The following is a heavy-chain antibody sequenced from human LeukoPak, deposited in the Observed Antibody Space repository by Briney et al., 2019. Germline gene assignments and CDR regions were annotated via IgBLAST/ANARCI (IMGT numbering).Heavy chain of an antibody. CDR3: PRRHFYHGEDV. CDR1: GGSTSTSNCH. V-gene: IGHV4-39*01. Sequence: SETLSLTCNVSGGSTSTSNCHWGWIRQSPGKGLEWIGSISYSGSANYNPSLKSSVTVSVDTSKNQFSLNPTSVTAADTAVYYCPRRHFYHGEDVWGQGTTVTVSS. J-gene: IGHJ6*02. CDR2: ISYSGSA.